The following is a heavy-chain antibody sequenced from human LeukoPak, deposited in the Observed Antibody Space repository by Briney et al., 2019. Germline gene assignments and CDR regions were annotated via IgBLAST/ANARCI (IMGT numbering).Heavy chain of an antibody. CDR2: IYPGDSDT. Sequence: HGESLKISCKGSGYSFTSYWIGWVRQMPGKGLEWMGIIYPGDSDTRYSPSFQGQVTISADKSISTAYLQWSSLKASDTAMYYCARPLYDFWSGYPNSWFDPWGQGTLVTVSS. CDR3: ARPLYDFWSGYPNSWFDP. D-gene: IGHD3-3*01. V-gene: IGHV5-51*01. J-gene: IGHJ5*02. CDR1: GYSFTSYW.